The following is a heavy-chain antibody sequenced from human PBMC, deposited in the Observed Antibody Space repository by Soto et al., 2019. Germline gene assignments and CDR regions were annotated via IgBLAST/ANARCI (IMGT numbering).Heavy chain of an antibody. D-gene: IGHD6-13*01. J-gene: IGHJ4*02. CDR3: AGGSSWTRVDY. Sequence: PGGSLRLSCAASGFTFSNSAMSWVRQAPGKGLEWVSAISGSGGSTYYADSMKGRSTISRDNSKSTLYLQMNSLRVDDTAVYYCAGGSSWTRVDYWGQGTLVTVSS. CDR2: ISGSGGST. CDR1: GFTFSNSA. V-gene: IGHV3-23*01.